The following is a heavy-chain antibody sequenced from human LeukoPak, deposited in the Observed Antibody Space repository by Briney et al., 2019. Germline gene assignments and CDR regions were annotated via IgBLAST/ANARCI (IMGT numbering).Heavy chain of an antibody. Sequence: GGSLRLSCAASGFTSSSYGMHWVRQAPGKGLEWVSVISGSGGDTYYADSVKGRFTISRDNSKNTVYLQMNSQRAEDTAVYYCAKGRSSGGSCVNYWGQGTLVSVSS. V-gene: IGHV3-23*01. D-gene: IGHD2-15*01. CDR1: GFTSSSYG. CDR2: ISGSGGDT. CDR3: AKGRSSGGSCVNY. J-gene: IGHJ4*02.